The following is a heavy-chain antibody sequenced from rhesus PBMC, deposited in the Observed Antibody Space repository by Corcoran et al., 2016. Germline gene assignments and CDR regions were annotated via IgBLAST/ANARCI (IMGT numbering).Heavy chain of an antibody. V-gene: IGHV4-122*02. CDR1: GGSISSDYNY. CDR2: IIYSRNT. D-gene: IGHD5-24*01. Sequence: QVQLQESGPGLVKPSETLSLTCAVSGGSISSDYNYWSWIRQPPGKGLEWIGSIIYSRNTNYNPSLKSRLTISGDTSKNQFSLRLSSVAAADSAVYYCVRYSGSIYGSFDSWGQGVLVTVSS. CDR3: VRYSGSIYGSFDS. J-gene: IGHJ4*01.